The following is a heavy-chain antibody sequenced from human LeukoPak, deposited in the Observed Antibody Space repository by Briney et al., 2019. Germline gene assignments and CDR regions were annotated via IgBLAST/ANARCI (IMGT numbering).Heavy chain of an antibody. D-gene: IGHD3-10*01. CDR3: ANHRSAFEF. CDR1: GFTFSTYG. V-gene: IGHV3-23*01. CDR2: ISGSATGYIT. J-gene: IGHJ4*02. Sequence: GGSLRLSCAASGFTFSTYGLSWVRQSPGKGLELVSAISGSATGYITNSADSVKGRFTISRDNYENTLYLQMNSLRVEDTAVYYCANHRSAFEFWGQGTLVTVSS.